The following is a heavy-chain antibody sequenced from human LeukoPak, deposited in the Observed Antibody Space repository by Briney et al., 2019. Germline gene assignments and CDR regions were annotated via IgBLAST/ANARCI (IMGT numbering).Heavy chain of an antibody. J-gene: IGHJ3*02. CDR3: ARHDNGGMVRGIIPADALDI. D-gene: IGHD3-10*01. Sequence: GESLKISCKASGYSFSSYWIGWVRQMPGKGLEWMGIIYPGDSDTRYSPSFQGQVTISADKSINTAYLQWGSLKASDTAMYYCARHDNGGMVRGIIPADALDIWGQGTMVTVSS. CDR2: IYPGDSDT. V-gene: IGHV5-51*01. CDR1: GYSFSSYW.